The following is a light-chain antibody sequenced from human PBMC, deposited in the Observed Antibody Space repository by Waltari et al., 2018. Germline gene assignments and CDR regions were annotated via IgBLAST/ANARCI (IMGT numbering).Light chain of an antibody. J-gene: IGKJ2*01. V-gene: IGKV1-39*01. Sequence: DIQITQSPSSLSAYVADRVTITCRASQTISNSLNWYQHKPGKVPNLLIYGASSLNSGVSSRFTGSGSGTDFTLTISNLQHEDFATYYCQQTYTTPPYTFGQGTKLELK. CDR1: QTISNS. CDR3: QQTYTTPPYT. CDR2: GAS.